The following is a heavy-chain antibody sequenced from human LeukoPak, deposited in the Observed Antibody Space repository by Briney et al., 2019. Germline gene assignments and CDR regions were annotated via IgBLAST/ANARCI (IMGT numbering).Heavy chain of an antibody. D-gene: IGHD6-13*01. CDR2: IYSGGST. V-gene: IGHV3-53*01. CDR3: AKAPPSIAASGTFDY. J-gene: IGHJ4*02. CDR1: GFTVSSNY. Sequence: PGGSLRLSCAASGFTVSSNYMSWVRQAPGKGLEWVSVIYSGGSTYYADSVKGRFTISRDNSKNTLYLQMNSLRAEDTAVYYCAKAPPSIAASGTFDYWGQGTLVTVSS.